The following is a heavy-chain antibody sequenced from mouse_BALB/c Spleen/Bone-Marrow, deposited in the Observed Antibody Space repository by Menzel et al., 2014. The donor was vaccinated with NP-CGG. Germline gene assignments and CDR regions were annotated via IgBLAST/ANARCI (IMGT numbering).Heavy chain of an antibody. J-gene: IGHJ3*01. CDR2: INPASSTI. Sequence: VQLKESGGGLVQPGGSLKLSCVASGFDFSRYWMTWVRQAPGKGLEWIGEINPASSTINYTPSLKDKFIISRDNAKNTLYLQMSKVRSEDTALYYCAKNYYYGYVAYWGQGTLVTVSA. V-gene: IGHV4-1*02. CDR1: GFDFSRYW. CDR3: AKNYYYGYVAY. D-gene: IGHD1-2*01.